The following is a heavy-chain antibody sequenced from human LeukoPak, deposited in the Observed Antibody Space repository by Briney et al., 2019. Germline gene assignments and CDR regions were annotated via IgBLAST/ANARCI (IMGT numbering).Heavy chain of an antibody. D-gene: IGHD5-24*01. Sequence: SETLSLTCAVSGGSISSYYWSWIRQPPGKGLEGSGYIYYSGSTNYNPSLKSRVTISVDTSKNQFSLKLSSVTAADTAVYYCARGATGRWLQYYYFDYWGQGTLVTVSS. CDR2: IYYSGST. J-gene: IGHJ4*02. CDR3: ARGATGRWLQYYYFDY. CDR1: GGSISSYY. V-gene: IGHV4-59*01.